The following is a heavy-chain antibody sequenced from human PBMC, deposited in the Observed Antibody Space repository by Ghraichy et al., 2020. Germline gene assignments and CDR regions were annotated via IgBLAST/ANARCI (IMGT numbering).Heavy chain of an antibody. V-gene: IGHV3-15*07. CDR3: TTDHFNYYDITGHYYVGDY. D-gene: IGHD3-22*01. Sequence: GESQNISCAASGFTFSKSWINWVRQAPGKGLEWVGRIKTKTDGGTTDYAAPVKGRFTISRDDSKNTVFLQMNSLKTEDGAVYYCTTDHFNYYDITGHYYVGDYWGQGTLVTVSS. CDR2: IKTKTDGGTT. CDR1: GFTFSKSW. J-gene: IGHJ4*02.